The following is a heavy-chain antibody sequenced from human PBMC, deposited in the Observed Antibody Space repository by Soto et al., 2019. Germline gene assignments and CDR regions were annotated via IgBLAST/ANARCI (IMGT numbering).Heavy chain of an antibody. CDR2: INHSGRV. V-gene: IGHV4-34*01. CDR1: GGSFSGHS. J-gene: IGHJ5*01. D-gene: IGHD3-22*01. Sequence: QVQLQQWGAGLLKPSETLSLTCAVYGGSFSGHSWTWIRQSPGKGLEWLGDINHSGRVNYSPSLKSRVTISLDTSKNQFSLTLSAVIAADTAMYYCSTRAYDTNGYYRFDPWGQGTLVTVSS. CDR3: STRAYDTNGYYRFDP.